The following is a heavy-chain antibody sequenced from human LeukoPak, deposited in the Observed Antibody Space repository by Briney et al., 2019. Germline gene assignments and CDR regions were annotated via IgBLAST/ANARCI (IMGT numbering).Heavy chain of an antibody. J-gene: IGHJ4*02. V-gene: IGHV3-21*01. CDR3: ARALYGGNSNFNY. D-gene: IGHD4-23*01. CDR1: GFTFSSYS. CDR2: ISRSSSYI. Sequence: GGSLRLSCAASGFTFSSYSMNWVRQAPGKGLEWVSSISRSSSYIYYADSVKGRFTTSRDNAKNSLFLQMNSLRAEDTAVYHCARALYGGNSNFNYWGQGTLVTVSS.